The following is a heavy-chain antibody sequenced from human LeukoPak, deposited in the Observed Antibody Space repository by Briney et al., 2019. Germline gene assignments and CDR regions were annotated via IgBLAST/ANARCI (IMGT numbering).Heavy chain of an antibody. CDR3: AKEDWYFDL. Sequence: GGSLRPSCAASGFTFSSYAMNWVRQAPGKGLEWVSAISGSGGSTHYAGSVKGRFTISRDNSKNTLCLQMNSLRAEDTAVYYCAKEDWYFDLWGRGTLVTVSS. CDR2: ISGSGGST. V-gene: IGHV3-23*01. CDR1: GFTFSSYA. J-gene: IGHJ2*01.